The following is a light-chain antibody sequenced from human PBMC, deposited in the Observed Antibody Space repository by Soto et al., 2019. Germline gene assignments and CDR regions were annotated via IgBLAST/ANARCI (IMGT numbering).Light chain of an antibody. V-gene: IGKV1-39*01. J-gene: IGKJ1*01. Sequence: DIQITQSPSSLSASLGDRVTIPFRASPSLSSYLNWYQQKPGKAPKLLIYAASSLQSGVPSRFSGSGSGTDFTLTISSLQPEDFATYYCQQSYDTPRTFGQGTKVDIK. CDR1: PSLSSY. CDR3: QQSYDTPRT. CDR2: AAS.